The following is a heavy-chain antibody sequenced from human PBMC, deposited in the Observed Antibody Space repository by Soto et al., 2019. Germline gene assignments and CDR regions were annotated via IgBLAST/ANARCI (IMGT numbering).Heavy chain of an antibody. CDR2: IIPILGIP. V-gene: IGHV1-69*02. Sequence: QVNLVQSGAEVRKPGSSVKVSCKTSGATLNNYIIGWVRQAPGQGLEWMGRIIPILGIPNYSQRFQDRLTITADGSTSTLYMELSSLRSDDTAIYFCARGGVVDYGDYNTWGQGTLVTVSS. CDR1: GATLNNYI. D-gene: IGHD4-17*01. CDR3: ARGGVVDYGDYNT. J-gene: IGHJ5*02.